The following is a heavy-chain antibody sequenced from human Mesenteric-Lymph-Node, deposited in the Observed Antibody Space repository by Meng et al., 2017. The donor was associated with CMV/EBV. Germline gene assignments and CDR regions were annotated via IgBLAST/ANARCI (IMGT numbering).Heavy chain of an antibody. V-gene: IGHV1-2*02. J-gene: IGHJ4*02. CDR1: GYTFTDYF. Sequence: ASVKVSCKASGYTFTDYFIHWVRQAPGQGLEWMAWINPNSGDTKYTQRFQGRVTMTWDTSISTAYMELSRLRSDDTAVYYCALPPGPLDYWGQGTLVTVSS. CDR3: ALPPGPLDY. CDR2: INPNSGDT.